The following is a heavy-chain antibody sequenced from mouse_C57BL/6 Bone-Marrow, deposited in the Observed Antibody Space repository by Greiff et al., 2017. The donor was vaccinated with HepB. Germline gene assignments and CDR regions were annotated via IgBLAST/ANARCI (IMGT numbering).Heavy chain of an antibody. CDR3: ARSHYGSAFAY. D-gene: IGHD1-1*01. CDR2: ISYDGSN. J-gene: IGHJ3*01. CDR1: GYSITSGYY. V-gene: IGHV3-6*01. Sequence: VQLQQSGPGLVKPSQSLSLTCSVTGYSITSGYYWNWIRQFPGNKLEWMGYISYDGSNNYNPSLKNRISITRDTSKNQFFLKLNSVTTEDTATYYCARSHYGSAFAYWGQGTLVTVSA.